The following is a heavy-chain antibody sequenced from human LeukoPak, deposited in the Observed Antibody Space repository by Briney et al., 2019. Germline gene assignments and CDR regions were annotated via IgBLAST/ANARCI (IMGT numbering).Heavy chain of an antibody. CDR3: ARVRAAAGIYYYYYYYMDV. J-gene: IGHJ6*03. D-gene: IGHD6-13*01. V-gene: IGHV4-59*12. Sequence: PSETLSLTCTVSGGSISSYYWNWIRQPPGKGLEWIGSISYSGSTNYNPSLESRVTISVDTSKNQISLKLSSVTAADTAVYYCARVRAAAGIYYYYYYYMDVWGKGITVTVSS. CDR1: GGSISSYY. CDR2: ISYSGST.